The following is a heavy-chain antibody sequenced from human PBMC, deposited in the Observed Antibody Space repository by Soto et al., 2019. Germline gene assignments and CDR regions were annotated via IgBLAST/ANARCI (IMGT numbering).Heavy chain of an antibody. CDR3: ARDRAGLLGF. D-gene: IGHD3-16*01. Sequence: QVQLVQSATEVVKPGASVRVSCKASGYVFTGWGISWVRQVPGQGLEWVGWVSAYDGATRSSEKLQGRISVTRDKSTSTVYMDLTNLRSDDAAVYYCARDRAGLLGFWGQGTLVTVSS. CDR1: GYVFTGWG. V-gene: IGHV1-18*01. J-gene: IGHJ4*02. CDR2: VSAYDGAT.